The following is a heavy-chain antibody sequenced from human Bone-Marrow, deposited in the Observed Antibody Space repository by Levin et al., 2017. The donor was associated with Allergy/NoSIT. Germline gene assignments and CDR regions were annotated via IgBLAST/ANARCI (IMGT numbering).Heavy chain of an antibody. J-gene: IGHJ4*02. Sequence: SQTLSLPCTVSGGSIRGYYWSWIRQPPGEGLEWVGYIHYSGSTSYKPSLKSRVAISVDTSRNQFFLKLSSVTAADAAVYYCARWFCGSTSCYALDYWGQGTLVTVSS. CDR2: IHYSGST. V-gene: IGHV4-59*01. CDR3: ARWFCGSTSCYALDY. CDR1: GGSIRGYY. D-gene: IGHD2-2*01.